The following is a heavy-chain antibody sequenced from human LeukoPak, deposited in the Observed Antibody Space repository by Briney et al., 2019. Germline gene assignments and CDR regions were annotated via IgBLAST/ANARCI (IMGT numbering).Heavy chain of an antibody. CDR3: ARFEGYDFLTGYAYYFDH. Sequence: SETLSLTCTVSGDSISRGDYYWSWVRQPPGKGLEWIGYIYYSGSTSYNPSLKSRVTISVDTSKNQFSLKLNSVTAADTAVYYCARFEGYDFLTGYAYYFDHWGQGTLVTVSS. CDR1: GDSISRGDYY. J-gene: IGHJ4*02. V-gene: IGHV4-30-4*02. D-gene: IGHD3-9*01. CDR2: IYYSGST.